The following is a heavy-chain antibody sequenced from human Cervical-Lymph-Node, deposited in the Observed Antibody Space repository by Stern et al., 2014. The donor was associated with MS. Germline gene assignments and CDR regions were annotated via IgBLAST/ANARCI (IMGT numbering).Heavy chain of an antibody. V-gene: IGHV1-69*12. CDR3: ARERDNSYAFDS. D-gene: IGHD3-16*01. CDR2: ISPMFGRA. Sequence: QDQLVQSGAEMRKPGSSVRVSCKASGGTFSTSVISWLRQAPVQGLEWMGGISPMFGRANYAQKFQGSVTITADESTSTVYMGLTSLRSEDTGVYYCARERDNSYAFDSWGQGTLLTVSS. CDR1: GGTFSTSV. J-gene: IGHJ4*02.